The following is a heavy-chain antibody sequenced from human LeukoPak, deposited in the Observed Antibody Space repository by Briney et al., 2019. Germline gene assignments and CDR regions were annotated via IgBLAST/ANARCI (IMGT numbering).Heavy chain of an antibody. CDR2: MNPNSGNT. D-gene: IGHD6-6*01. J-gene: IGHJ6*02. Sequence: ASVKVSCKASGYTFTSYDINWVRQATGQGLEWMGWMNPNSGNTGYAQKFQGRVTMTRNTSISTAYMELSSLRSEDTAVYYCASRREYSSSSYYYYGMDVWGQGTTVTVSS. CDR1: GYTFTSYD. CDR3: ASRREYSSSSYYYYGMDV. V-gene: IGHV1-8*01.